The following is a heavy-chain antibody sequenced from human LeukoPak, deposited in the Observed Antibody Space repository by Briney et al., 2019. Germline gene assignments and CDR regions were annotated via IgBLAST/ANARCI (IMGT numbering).Heavy chain of an antibody. J-gene: IGHJ4*02. CDR2: ISGSGGST. Sequence: GGSLRLSCAASGFTFSSYAMSWVRQAPGKGLEWVSAISGSGGSTYYADSVKGRFTISRDNSKNTLYLQMNSLRAEDTAVYYCAKENDYYDSSGYYYVGAVDYWGQGTLVTVSS. V-gene: IGHV3-23*01. CDR1: GFTFSSYA. CDR3: AKENDYYDSSGYYYVGAVDY. D-gene: IGHD3-22*01.